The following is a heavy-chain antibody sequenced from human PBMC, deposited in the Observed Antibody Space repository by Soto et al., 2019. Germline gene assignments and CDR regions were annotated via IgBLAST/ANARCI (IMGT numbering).Heavy chain of an antibody. J-gene: IGHJ1*01. D-gene: IGHD3-16*01. Sequence: GGSLRLSCAASGFTFSSYGMHWVRQAPGKGLEWVAFIWHDGGNKFYAESVKGRFTISRDNSKNTLYLQMTSLSAEDTAMYYCARDGDVNTGFGKGYWGQGT. CDR2: IWHDGGNK. V-gene: IGHV3-33*01. CDR1: GFTFSSYG. CDR3: ARDGDVNTGFGKGY.